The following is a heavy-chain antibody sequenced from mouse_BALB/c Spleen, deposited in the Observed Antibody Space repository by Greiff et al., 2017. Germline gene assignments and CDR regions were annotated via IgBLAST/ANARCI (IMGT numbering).Heavy chain of an antibody. CDR3: ARQATYYRYIDY. V-gene: IGHV5-6-2*01. J-gene: IGHJ2*01. CDR1: GFTFSSYY. Sequence: EVKVEESGGGLVKLGGSLKLSCAASGFTFSSYYMSWVRQTPEKRLELVAAMNSNGGSTYYPDTVKGRFTISSDNAKNTLYLQMSSLKSEDTALYYCARQATYYRYIDYWGQGTTLTVSS. D-gene: IGHD1-1*02. CDR2: MNSNGGST.